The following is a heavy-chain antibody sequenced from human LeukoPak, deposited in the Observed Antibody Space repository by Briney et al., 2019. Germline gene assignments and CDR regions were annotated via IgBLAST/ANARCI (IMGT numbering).Heavy chain of an antibody. V-gene: IGHV3-23*01. CDR1: GFKFSTYD. CDR2: ISGSGGST. D-gene: IGHD3-10*01. Sequence: GGSLRLSCVASGFKFSTYDMTWVRQAPGKGLEWVSAISGSGGSTYYADSVKGRFTISRDNSKNTLYLQMNSLRAEDTAVYYCAKPAVPGPRGYYYYYGMDVWGQGTTVTVSS. CDR3: AKPAVPGPRGYYYYYGMDV. J-gene: IGHJ6*02.